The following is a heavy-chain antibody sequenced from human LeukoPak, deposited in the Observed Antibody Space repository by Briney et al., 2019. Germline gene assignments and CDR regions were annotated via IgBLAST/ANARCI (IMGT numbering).Heavy chain of an antibody. CDR3: ARYCSGGSCYRDAFDI. D-gene: IGHD2-15*01. V-gene: IGHV4-61*01. Sequence: SETLSLTCTVSGGSVSSGSYYWSWIRQPPGKGLEWIGYIYYSGSTNYNPSLKSRVTISLDTSKNQFSLKLSSVTAADTAVYYCARYCSGGSCYRDAFDIWGQGTMVTVSS. J-gene: IGHJ3*02. CDR2: IYYSGST. CDR1: GGSVSSGSYY.